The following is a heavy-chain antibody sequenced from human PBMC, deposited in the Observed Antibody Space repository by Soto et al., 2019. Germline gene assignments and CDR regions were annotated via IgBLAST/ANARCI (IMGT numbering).Heavy chain of an antibody. CDR1: GFTFSGFS. Sequence: XVSLRLSFAASGFTFSGFSMNWVRQAPGKGLEWVSSVTSSPSSMFYADSVKGRFTISRDDAKDSLFLQMNSLRADDTAVYYCAREADFASSGYVLDYWGLGTLVTVSS. V-gene: IGHV3-21*01. CDR2: VTSSPSSM. D-gene: IGHD3-22*01. J-gene: IGHJ4*02. CDR3: AREADFASSGYVLDY.